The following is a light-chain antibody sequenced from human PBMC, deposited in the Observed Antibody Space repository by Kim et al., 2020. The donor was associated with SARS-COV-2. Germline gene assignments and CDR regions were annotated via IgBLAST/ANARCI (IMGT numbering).Light chain of an antibody. CDR1: QRVSKNF. V-gene: IGKV3-20*01. CDR2: GAS. CDR3: QQYGTPPYT. Sequence: LSPGERATLSCRASQRVSKNFFAWYRQRPGQPSSLLIYGASTRATGSPDRISGSGSGTDFTLTMTRLEPGDLAVYYCQQYGTPPYTFGQGTKLDI. J-gene: IGKJ2*01.